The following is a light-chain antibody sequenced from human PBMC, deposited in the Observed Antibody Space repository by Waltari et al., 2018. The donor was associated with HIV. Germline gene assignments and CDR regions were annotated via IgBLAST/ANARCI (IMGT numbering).Light chain of an antibody. V-gene: IGLV6-57*04. CDR3: QSYDSNYVV. J-gene: IGLJ2*01. CDR2: EDD. Sequence: FMLTQPPSVSESPGETVTISCTRSSGSLGFNFVQWYPQRPGSAPTTVIYEDDRRPSGVPDRFSGSIDRSSNSASLTISGLEPEDEADYYCQSYDSNYVVFGGGTKLTVL. CDR1: SGSLGFNF.